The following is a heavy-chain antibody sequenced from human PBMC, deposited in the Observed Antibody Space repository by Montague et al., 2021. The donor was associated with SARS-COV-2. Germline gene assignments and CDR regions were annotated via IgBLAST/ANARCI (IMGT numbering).Heavy chain of an antibody. J-gene: IGHJ5*02. CDR3: AGYQGYSYGFGH. CDR1: GFTFSSFE. V-gene: IGHV3-48*03. CDR2: ISDSGRTT. Sequence: SLRLSCAASGFTFSSFEMTWVRQAPGKGLEWISHISDSGRTTFYADSVKGRFTVFRDNAENSLYLQMNSLRAEDTALYFCAGYQGYSYGFGHWGQGTLVTVSS. D-gene: IGHD5-18*01.